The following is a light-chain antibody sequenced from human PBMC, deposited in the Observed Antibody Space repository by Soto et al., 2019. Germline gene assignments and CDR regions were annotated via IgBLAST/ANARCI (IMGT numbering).Light chain of an antibody. CDR1: QSVSSY. V-gene: IGKV3-15*01. CDR2: GAS. J-gene: IGKJ4*01. CDR3: QQYNKWLT. Sequence: EIVLTHSPATLSLSPGERATLSCRASQSVSSYLAWYQQKPGQAPRLLIYGASTRATGIPIRFSGSGSGTDFTLTINSLQSEDFAVYYCQQYNKWLTFGGGTKVDI.